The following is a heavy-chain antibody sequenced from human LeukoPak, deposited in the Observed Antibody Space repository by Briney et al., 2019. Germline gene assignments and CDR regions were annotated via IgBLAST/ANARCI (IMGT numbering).Heavy chain of an antibody. CDR3: AREYSEYQLLSGWFDP. Sequence: PGGSLRLSCAASGFTFSSYGMHWVRQAPGKGLEWVAVISYDGSNKYYADSVKGRFTISRDNSKNTLYLQMNSLRAEDTAVYYCAREYSEYQLLSGWFDPWGQGTLVTVSS. D-gene: IGHD2-2*01. J-gene: IGHJ5*02. CDR2: ISYDGSNK. CDR1: GFTFSSYG. V-gene: IGHV3-30*03.